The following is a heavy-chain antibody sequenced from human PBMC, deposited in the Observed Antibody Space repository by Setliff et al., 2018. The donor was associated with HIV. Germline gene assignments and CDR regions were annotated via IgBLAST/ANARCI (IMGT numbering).Heavy chain of an antibody. Sequence: LSLTCIVSGDFISSGSYYWTWIRQPAGKGLEWIGHIYTSGSTNYNPSLKSRVTISVDTSKNQFSLKLSSVTAADTAVYYCARANFWSGYYGYWGQGTLVTVSS. D-gene: IGHD3-3*01. CDR2: IYTSGST. J-gene: IGHJ4*02. V-gene: IGHV4-61*09. CDR3: ARANFWSGYYGY. CDR1: GDFISSGSYY.